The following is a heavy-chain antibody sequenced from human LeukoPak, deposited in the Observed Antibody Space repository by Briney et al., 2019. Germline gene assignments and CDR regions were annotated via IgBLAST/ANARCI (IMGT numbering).Heavy chain of an antibody. D-gene: IGHD1-26*01. J-gene: IGHJ4*02. CDR3: ARESGAFSPFGF. Sequence: SGTLSLTCAVSGGSITTTNWWSWVRQPPGKGLEWIGEVHLNGATNYNPSLESRFSMSIDKSNNHLSLEVTSVTAADTAMYYCARESGAFSPFGFWGQGTLVTVSS. V-gene: IGHV4-4*02. CDR1: GGSITTTNW. CDR2: VHLNGAT.